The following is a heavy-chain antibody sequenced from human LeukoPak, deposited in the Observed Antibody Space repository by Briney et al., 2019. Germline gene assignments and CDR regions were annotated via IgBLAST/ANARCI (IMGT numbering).Heavy chain of an antibody. CDR2: ISRRSRHV. CDR3: VRDLMGSGSTTAYLHH. CDR1: GFTFSDYS. J-gene: IGHJ1*01. Sequence: GGSXRLSCTASGFTFSDYSMNWVRQAPGKGLEGVSSISRRSRHVYYAASVKGRFTISRDNAKNSLYLQMNSLRAEDMAVYFCVRDLMGSGSTTAYLHHWGQGTLVTVSS. D-gene: IGHD1-1*01. V-gene: IGHV3-21*01.